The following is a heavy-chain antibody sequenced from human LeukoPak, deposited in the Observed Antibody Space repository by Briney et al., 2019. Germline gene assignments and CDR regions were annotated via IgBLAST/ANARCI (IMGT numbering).Heavy chain of an antibody. CDR1: GGSISSYY. CDR3: ARWRRGNDAFDI. V-gene: IGHV4-59*01. D-gene: IGHD3-3*01. J-gene: IGHJ3*02. CDR2: IYYSGST. Sequence: SETLSLTCTVSGGSISSYYWSWIRQPPGKGLEWIGYIYYSGSTNYNPSLKSRVTISVDTSKNQFSLKLSSVTAADTAVYYCARWRRGNDAFDIWGQGTMVTVSS.